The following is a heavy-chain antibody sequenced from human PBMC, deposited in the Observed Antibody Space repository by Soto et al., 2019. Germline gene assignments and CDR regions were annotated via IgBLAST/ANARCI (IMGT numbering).Heavy chain of an antibody. CDR3: ARGYVYGGAFDY. CDR2: IKQDGSEK. CDR1: GFTFSSYW. Sequence: EVQLVESGGGLVQPGGSLRLSCAASGFTFSSYWMSWVRQAPGKGLEWVANIKQDGSEKYYVDSVKGRFTISRDNAKNSLDLQMNSLRAEDTAVEYWARGYVYGGAFDYWGQGTLVTVSS. J-gene: IGHJ4*02. V-gene: IGHV3-7*04. D-gene: IGHD4-17*01.